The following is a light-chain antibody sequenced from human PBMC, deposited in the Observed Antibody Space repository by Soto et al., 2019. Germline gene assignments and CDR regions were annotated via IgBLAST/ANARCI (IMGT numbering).Light chain of an antibody. CDR2: GAS. CDR3: QQYTNWPYT. CDR1: QSVSSN. V-gene: IGKV3-15*01. Sequence: EIVMTQSPATLSVSPGEGATLSCRASQSVSSNLAGYQQKPGQAPRLLIYGASTRATGIPARFSGSGSGTEFTLSISGLQSEDFAVFYCQQYTNWPYTFGQGTKLESK. J-gene: IGKJ2*01.